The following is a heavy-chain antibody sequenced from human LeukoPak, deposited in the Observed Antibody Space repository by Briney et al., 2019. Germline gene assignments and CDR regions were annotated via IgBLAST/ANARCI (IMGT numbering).Heavy chain of an antibody. D-gene: IGHD3-22*01. CDR3: ARGYYDSSGYPRTDDYYFDY. Sequence: SETLSFTCTGSGGSISSYYWSWIRQPQGKGLEWIGYIYNSGSTYYNTSLNSRVTIAVDTSKNQFSLKLSSVTAADTAVYYCARGYYDSSGYPRTDDYYFDYWGQGTLVTVSS. V-gene: IGHV4-59*01. CDR1: GGSISSYY. J-gene: IGHJ4*02. CDR2: IYNSGST.